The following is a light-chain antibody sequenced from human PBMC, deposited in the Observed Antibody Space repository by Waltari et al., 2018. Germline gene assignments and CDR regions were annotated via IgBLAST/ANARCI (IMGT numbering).Light chain of an antibody. V-gene: IGKV1-39*01. CDR2: AAS. CDR3: QQSYSTLPMYT. J-gene: IGKJ2*01. Sequence: CRASQSISSYLNWYQQKPGKAPKLLIYAASSLQSGVPSRFSGSGSGTDFTLTISSLQPEDFATYYCQQSYSTLPMYTFGQGTKLEIK. CDR1: QSISSY.